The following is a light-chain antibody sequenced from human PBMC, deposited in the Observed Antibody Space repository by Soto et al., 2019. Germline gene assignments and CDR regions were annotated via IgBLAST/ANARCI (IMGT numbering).Light chain of an antibody. CDR1: SGDIGAYNY. Sequence: SALTQPRSVSGSPGQSVTFSCTGTSGDIGAYNYVSWYQFHPGKAPKMIIYEVSNRPSGVSNRFSGSKSGNTASLTISGLQAEDEADYYCSSYTNSGVFGTGTKLTVL. V-gene: IGLV2-14*01. J-gene: IGLJ1*01. CDR2: EVS. CDR3: SSYTNSGV.